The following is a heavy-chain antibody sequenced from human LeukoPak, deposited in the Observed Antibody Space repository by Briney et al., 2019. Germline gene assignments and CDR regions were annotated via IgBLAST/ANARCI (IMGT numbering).Heavy chain of an antibody. Sequence: SETLSLTCSVSGGSIRNYYWSWIRQPPGKGLEWIGYISNTGTTRYNPSLNSRVTISADTSRNQFSLNLNSVTAADTAVYFCVTLYGSGWSLSPLDCWGQGTLVTVSS. J-gene: IGHJ4*02. CDR3: VTLYGSGWSLSPLDC. CDR2: ISNTGTT. D-gene: IGHD6-13*01. V-gene: IGHV4-59*01. CDR1: GGSIRNYY.